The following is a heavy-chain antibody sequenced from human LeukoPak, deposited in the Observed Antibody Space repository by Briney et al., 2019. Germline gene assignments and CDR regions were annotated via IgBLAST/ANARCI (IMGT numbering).Heavy chain of an antibody. J-gene: IGHJ4*02. V-gene: IGHV3-53*01. CDR2: IYSGGST. D-gene: IGHD3-10*01. Sequence: GGSLRLSCAASGFTVSSNYMSWVRQAPGKGLEWVSVIYSGGSTYYADSVKGRFTISRDNSKNTLYLQMNSLRAEDTAVYYCAKDRSGSQGKSLITMVRGVIGVFDFWGQGTLVTVSS. CDR3: AKDRSGSQGKSLITMVRGVIGVFDF. CDR1: GFTVSSNY.